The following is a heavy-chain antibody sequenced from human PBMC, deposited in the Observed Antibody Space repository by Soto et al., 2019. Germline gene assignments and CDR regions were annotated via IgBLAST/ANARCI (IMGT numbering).Heavy chain of an antibody. V-gene: IGHV1-2*04. Sequence: GASVKVSCKASGYTFTCYYMHWVRQAPGQGLEWMGWINPNSGGTNYAQKFQGWVTMTRDTSISTAYMELSRLRSDDTAVYYCARVGGEDTAMVGSTKNFGVDYYYGMDVWGQGTTVTVSS. J-gene: IGHJ6*02. CDR2: INPNSGGT. D-gene: IGHD5-18*01. CDR3: ARVGGEDTAMVGSTKNFGVDYYYGMDV. CDR1: GYTFTCYY.